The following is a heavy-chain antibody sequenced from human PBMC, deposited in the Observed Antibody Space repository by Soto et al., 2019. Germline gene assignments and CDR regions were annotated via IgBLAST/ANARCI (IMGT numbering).Heavy chain of an antibody. CDR1: GFILSGYD. V-gene: IGHV3-13*05. Sequence: EEQLVESGGGLVQPGGSLRLSCVASGFILSGYDMHWVRQATGEGLEWVSAIGTAGDPYYSGSVKGRFTISRGNAENSVYLQMNRLRAGDTAVYYCARAGYDSSGYYFYAMDVWGPWTTVTVS. D-gene: IGHD3-22*01. CDR2: IGTAGDP. CDR3: ARAGYDSSGYYFYAMDV. J-gene: IGHJ6*02.